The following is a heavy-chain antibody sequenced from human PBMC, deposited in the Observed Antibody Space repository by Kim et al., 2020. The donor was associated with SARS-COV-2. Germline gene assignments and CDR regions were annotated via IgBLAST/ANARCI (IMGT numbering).Heavy chain of an antibody. CDR2: INHSVST. CDR3: ARVRSGWYVSAFDI. CDR1: GGSFSGYY. D-gene: IGHD6-19*01. Sequence: SETLSLTCAVYGGSFSGYYWSWIRQPPGKGLEWIGEINHSVSTNYNPSLKSRVTISVDTSKNQFSLKLSSVTAADTAVYYCARVRSGWYVSAFDIWGQGTMVTVSS. V-gene: IGHV4-34*01. J-gene: IGHJ3*02.